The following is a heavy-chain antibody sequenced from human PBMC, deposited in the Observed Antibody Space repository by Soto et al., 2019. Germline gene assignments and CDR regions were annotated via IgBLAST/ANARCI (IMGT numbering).Heavy chain of an antibody. CDR1: GGSISSGDYY. J-gene: IGHJ4*02. Sequence: SETLSLTCAVSGGSISSGDYYWTWIRQLPGKGLEYIGYIYYTGGTYYNPSLKSRVTISVDTSKSQFSLNLGSVTAADTAVYYCARDRSMSATFDYWGQGTLVTVSS. V-gene: IGHV4-31*11. CDR3: ARDRSMSATFDY. D-gene: IGHD1-26*01. CDR2: IYYTGGT.